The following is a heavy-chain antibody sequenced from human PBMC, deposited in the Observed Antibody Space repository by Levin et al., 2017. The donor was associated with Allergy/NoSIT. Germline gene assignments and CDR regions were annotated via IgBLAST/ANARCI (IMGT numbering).Heavy chain of an antibody. CDR2: IRYDGSNK. CDR1: GFSFSTYG. CDR3: AKHHRYYYDSSDGHGMDV. V-gene: IGHV3-33*06. D-gene: IGHD3-22*01. J-gene: IGHJ6*02. Sequence: LSLTCAASGFSFSTYGMHWVRQAPGKGLEWVAVIRYDGSNKYYADSVKGRFTISRDNFKNTLYLQMNSLRADDTAVYYCAKHHRYYYDSSDGHGMDVWGQGTTVTVSS.